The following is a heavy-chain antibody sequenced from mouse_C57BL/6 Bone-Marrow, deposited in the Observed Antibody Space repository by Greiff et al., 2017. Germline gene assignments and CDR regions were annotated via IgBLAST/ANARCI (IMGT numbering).Heavy chain of an antibody. Sequence: EVKLVESGGGLVKPGGSLKLSCAASGFTFSDYGMHWVRQAPEKGLEWVAYISSGSSTIYYADTVKGRFTISRDNAKNTLFLQMTSLRSEDTAMYYCASSLYDDYDEGFAYWGQGTLVTVSA. J-gene: IGHJ3*01. D-gene: IGHD2-3*01. CDR3: ASSLYDDYDEGFAY. CDR2: ISSGSSTI. CDR1: GFTFSDYG. V-gene: IGHV5-17*01.